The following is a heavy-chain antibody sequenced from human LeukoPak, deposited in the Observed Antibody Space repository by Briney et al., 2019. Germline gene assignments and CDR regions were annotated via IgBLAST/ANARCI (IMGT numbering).Heavy chain of an antibody. V-gene: IGHV1-69*05. J-gene: IGHJ3*02. CDR1: GGTFSSYA. CDR2: IIPIFGTP. D-gene: IGHD4-11*01. CDR3: AREGSTTDAFDI. Sequence: SVKASCKASGGTFSSYAISWVRQAPGQGLEWMGGIIPIFGTPNYAQKFQGRVTITTDESTSTAYMELSSLRSEDTAVYYCAREGSTTDAFDIWGQGTMVTVSS.